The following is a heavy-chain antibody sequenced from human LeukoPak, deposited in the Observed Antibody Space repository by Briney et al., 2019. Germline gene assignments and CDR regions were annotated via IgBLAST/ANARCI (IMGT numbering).Heavy chain of an antibody. CDR3: AKDLPIGVISVVRGGMGIDY. D-gene: IGHD3-10*01. V-gene: IGHV3-30*02. CDR2: IRFDGNEK. J-gene: IGHJ4*02. Sequence: GGSLRLSCAASGVTFSSYGSYSMNWVRQAPGKGLEWVAFIRFDGNEKWYADSVKGRFTISRDNSKNTLYLQMNSLRAEDTAVYYCAKDLPIGVISVVRGGMGIDYWGQGTLVTVSS. CDR1: GVTFSSYGSYS.